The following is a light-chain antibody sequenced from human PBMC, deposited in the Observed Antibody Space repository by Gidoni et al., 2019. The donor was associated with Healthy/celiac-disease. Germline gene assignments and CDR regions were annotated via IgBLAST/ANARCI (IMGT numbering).Light chain of an antibody. Sequence: EIVLTQSPGTLSLSQGERATLSCSASQSVSSSYLAWYQQKPGQAPRLLIYGASSRATGIPDRFSGSGSGTDFTLTISRLEPEDFAVYYCQQYGSSPMCSFGQGTKLEIK. CDR2: GAS. CDR3: QQYGSSPMCS. V-gene: IGKV3-20*01. J-gene: IGKJ2*04. CDR1: QSVSSSY.